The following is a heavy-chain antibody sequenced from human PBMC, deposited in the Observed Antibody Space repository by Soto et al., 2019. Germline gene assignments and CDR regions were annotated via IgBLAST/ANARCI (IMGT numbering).Heavy chain of an antibody. Sequence: ASVKVSCKVSGYTLTELSMHWVRQAPGKGLEWMGGFDPEDGETIYAQKFQERVTITRDMSTSTAYMELSSLRSEDTAVYYCAADPGYCSGGSCYFSYYYYYGMDVWGQGTTVTVSS. CDR2: FDPEDGET. V-gene: IGHV1-24*01. D-gene: IGHD2-15*01. J-gene: IGHJ6*02. CDR1: GYTLTELS. CDR3: AADPGYCSGGSCYFSYYYYYGMDV.